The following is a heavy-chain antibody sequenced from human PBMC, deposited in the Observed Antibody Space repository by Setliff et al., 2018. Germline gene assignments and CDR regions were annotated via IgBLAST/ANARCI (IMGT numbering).Heavy chain of an antibody. CDR3: ARVSLPAAIVRFDS. D-gene: IGHD2-2*01. CDR1: GYTFANYA. V-gene: IGHV1-18*01. J-gene: IGHJ5*01. Sequence: ASVKVSCKASGYTFANYAISWVRQAPGQGLQWMGWISGWKGNPNYLQNLKGRFTMTIDTSSTTAYMELKNLRSDDTAMYFCARVSLPAAIVRFDSWGQGTLVTVSS. CDR2: ISGWKGNP.